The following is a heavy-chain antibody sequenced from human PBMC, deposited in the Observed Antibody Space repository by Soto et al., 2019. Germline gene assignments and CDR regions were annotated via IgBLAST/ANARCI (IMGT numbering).Heavy chain of an antibody. CDR3: ARPIGCHLTVTPYDF. D-gene: IGHD4-4*01. CDR1: GGSISSSNHY. V-gene: IGHV4-39*01. CDR2: IYYNGNT. Sequence: PSETLSLTXSVSGGSISSSNHYWGWIRQPPGKGLEWIGSIYYNGNTYYNPSLQSRVTISVDTSKNQFSLKMSSVTAADTAVYHCARPIGCHLTVTPYDFWGKGTQGTVCS. J-gene: IGHJ4*02.